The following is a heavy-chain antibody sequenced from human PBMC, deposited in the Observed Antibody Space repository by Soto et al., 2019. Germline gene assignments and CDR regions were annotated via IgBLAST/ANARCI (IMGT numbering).Heavy chain of an antibody. Sequence: SETLSLTCAFYGVSFSGYYWSCIRHPPGKWLEWIGEINHSGSTNYNPSLKSRVTISVDTSKNQFSLKLSSVTAADTAVYYCARDRIPIAAAAKCWLEAWGQGTLVNVSS. D-gene: IGHD6-13*01. J-gene: IGHJ5*02. CDR2: INHSGST. V-gene: IGHV4-34*01. CDR1: GVSFSGYY. CDR3: ARDRIPIAAAAKCWLEA.